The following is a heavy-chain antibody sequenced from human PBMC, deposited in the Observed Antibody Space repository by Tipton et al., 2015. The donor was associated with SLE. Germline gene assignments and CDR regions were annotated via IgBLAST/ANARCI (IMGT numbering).Heavy chain of an antibody. J-gene: IGHJ5*02. D-gene: IGHD4-17*01. Sequence: TLSLTCTVSGGSISSSSFYWGWIRQPPGKGLEWIGSIYYSGSTYYNPSLKSRVTISVDTSKNQFSLKLSSVTAADTAVYYCARANDYDDYCWFDPWGQGTLVTVSS. CDR3: ARANDYDDYCWFDP. V-gene: IGHV4-39*01. CDR2: IYYSGST. CDR1: GGSISSSSFY.